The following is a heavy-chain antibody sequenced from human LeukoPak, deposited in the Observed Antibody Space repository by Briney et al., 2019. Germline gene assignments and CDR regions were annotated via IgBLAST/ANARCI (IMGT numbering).Heavy chain of an antibody. D-gene: IGHD3-10*01. Sequence: SETLSLTCTVSGGSVSSSSYYWGWLRQPPGKGLEWIGSIYYSGSTYYNTSLKSRVTISVDTSKNQFFLKLSSVTAADTAVYYRAYRNMVRGVIGVATFDYWGQGTLVTVSS. V-gene: IGHV4-39*01. CDR1: GGSVSSSSYY. CDR2: IYYSGST. J-gene: IGHJ4*02. CDR3: AYRNMVRGVIGVATFDY.